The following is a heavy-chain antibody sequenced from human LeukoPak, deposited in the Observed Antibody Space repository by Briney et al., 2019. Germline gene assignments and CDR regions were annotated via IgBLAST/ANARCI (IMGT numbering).Heavy chain of an antibody. CDR2: IYPSSGVT. D-gene: IGHD3-3*01. V-gene: IGHV1-2*06. CDR1: GYTFTAFY. CDR3: GRDSVRSYDLWSAYYLGDKYYPMDV. Sequence: GASVKVSCKASGYTFTAFYLHWVRQAPGQGLEWMGRIYPSSGVTKYAQKFQGRITMTRDTSISTAYMEPSGLRSDDTAVYYCGRDSVRSYDLWSAYYLGDKYYPMDVWGQGTTVTVSS. J-gene: IGHJ6*02.